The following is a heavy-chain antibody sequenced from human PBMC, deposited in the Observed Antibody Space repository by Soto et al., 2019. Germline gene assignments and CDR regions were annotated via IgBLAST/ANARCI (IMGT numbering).Heavy chain of an antibody. D-gene: IGHD3-22*01. CDR3: ARDRGPSSGYYPYWFDP. J-gene: IGHJ5*02. CDR1: GGTFSSYA. CDR2: IIPIFGTA. V-gene: IGHV1-69*12. Sequence: QVQLVQSGAEVNKPGSSVKVSCKASGGTFSSYAITWVRQAPGQWLEWMGGIIPIFGTANYAQKFQGGVTITADESTSTAYMEQRSLRSEDTAVYYCARDRGPSSGYYPYWFDPWGQGTLVTGSS.